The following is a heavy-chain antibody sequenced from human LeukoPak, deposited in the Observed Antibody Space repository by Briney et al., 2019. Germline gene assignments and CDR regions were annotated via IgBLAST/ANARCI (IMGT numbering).Heavy chain of an antibody. V-gene: IGHV3-21*01. CDR2: ISSSSSYI. Sequence: GGSLRLSCAASGFTFSSYSMNWVRQAPGKGLEWVSSISSSSSYIYYADSVKGRFTISRDNAKNSLYLQMNSLRDEDTAVYYCARSPWFELDYWGQGTLVTVSS. CDR3: ARSPWFELDY. D-gene: IGHD3-10*01. J-gene: IGHJ4*02. CDR1: GFTFSSYS.